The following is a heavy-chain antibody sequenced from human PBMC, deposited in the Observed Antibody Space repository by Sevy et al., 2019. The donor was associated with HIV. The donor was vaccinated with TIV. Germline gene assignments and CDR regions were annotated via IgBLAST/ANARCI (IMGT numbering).Heavy chain of an antibody. CDR1: GFTFGDDY. CDR2: IRNKVKSYTT. D-gene: IGHD1-26*01. V-gene: IGHV3-72*01. CDR3: AAVGASRGYFDI. J-gene: IGHJ2*01. Sequence: EGSLRLSCVASGFTFGDDYMDWVPQAPGKELEWVGRIRNKVKSYTTEYAASVKGRFIVSRDDSKKSLYLQMHSLKTEDTAVYYCAAVGASRGYFDIWGRGTLVTVSS.